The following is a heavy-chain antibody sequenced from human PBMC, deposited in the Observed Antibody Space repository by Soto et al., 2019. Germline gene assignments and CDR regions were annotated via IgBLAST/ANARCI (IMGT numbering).Heavy chain of an antibody. CDR3: ARDSPHVGWFGEFSWFDP. D-gene: IGHD3-10*01. J-gene: IGHJ5*02. CDR2: IYYSGST. Sequence: SETLSLTCTVSGGSISSYYWSWIRQPPGKGLEWIGYIYYSGSTNYNPSLKSRVTISVDTSKNQFSLKLSSVTAADTAVYYCARDSPHVGWFGEFSWFDPWGQGTLVTVSS. CDR1: GGSISSYY. V-gene: IGHV4-59*01.